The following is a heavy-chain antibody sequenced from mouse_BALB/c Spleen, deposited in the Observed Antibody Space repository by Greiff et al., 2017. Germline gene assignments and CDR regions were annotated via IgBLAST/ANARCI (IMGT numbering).Heavy chain of an antibody. CDR1: GYTFTSYW. J-gene: IGHJ2*01. Sequence: QVQLKESGAELARPGASVKLSCKASGYTFTSYWMQWVKQRPGQGLEWIGAIYPGDGDTRYTQKFKGKATLTADKSSSTAYMQLSSLASEDSAVYYCARSGITTTYFDYWGQGTTLTVSS. V-gene: IGHV1-87*01. CDR2: IYPGDGDT. CDR3: ARSGITTTYFDY. D-gene: IGHD1-1*01.